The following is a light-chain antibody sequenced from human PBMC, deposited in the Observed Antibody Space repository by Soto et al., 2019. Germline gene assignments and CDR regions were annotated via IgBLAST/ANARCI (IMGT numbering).Light chain of an antibody. CDR3: QHYVSSPWT. CDR1: QSVTSNY. CDR2: GAS. Sequence: EIVLTQSPATLSLSPGERATLSCRGSQSVTSNYLAWYQQKPGQAPRLLIYGASRRATGIPDRFSGSGSGTDFTLTISRLEPEDFAVYYCQHYVSSPWTFGQGTKVDIK. V-gene: IGKV3-20*01. J-gene: IGKJ1*01.